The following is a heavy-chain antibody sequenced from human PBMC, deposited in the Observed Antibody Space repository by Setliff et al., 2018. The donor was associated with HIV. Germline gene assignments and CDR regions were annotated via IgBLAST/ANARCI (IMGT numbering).Heavy chain of an antibody. J-gene: IGHJ2*01. V-gene: IGHV4-31*11. CDR2: IYYGGTT. D-gene: IGHD4-17*01. CDR3: ARRYGDYKIGDWFFDL. CDR1: GGSISSGGYY. Sequence: PSETLSLTCAVSGGSISSGGYYWNWIRQHPGKGLGWIGYIYYGGTTYYNPSLKSRVTISVDKSKNQFSLKLNSVTAADTAVYYCARRYGDYKIGDWFFDLWGRGTLVTVSS.